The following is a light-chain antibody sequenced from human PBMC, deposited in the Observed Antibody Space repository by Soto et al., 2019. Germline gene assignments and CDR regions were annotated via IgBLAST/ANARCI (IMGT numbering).Light chain of an antibody. CDR1: SSNIGAGYD. J-gene: IGLJ2*01. CDR2: DNN. Sequence: QSVLTQPPSVSGAPGQRVTISCTGNSSNIGAGYDVHWYQQLPGTAPKLLIYDNNNRPSGVPDRFSGSKSGTSASLAITGLQAEDEADYYCQSYDSSLSGVVFGGGTKVTVL. V-gene: IGLV1-40*01. CDR3: QSYDSSLSGVV.